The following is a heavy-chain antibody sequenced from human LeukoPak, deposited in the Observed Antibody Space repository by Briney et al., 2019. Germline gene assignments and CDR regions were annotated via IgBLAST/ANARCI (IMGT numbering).Heavy chain of an antibody. D-gene: IGHD1-26*01. CDR2: INPKSGGS. J-gene: IGHJ4*02. CDR1: GYTFTDYY. CDR3: ARDKLRYFDY. Sequence: ASVKVSCKASGYTFTDYYMHWVRQAPGQGLEWMGWINPKSGGSNYAQQFQGRVTMTRDTSISTAYMELSRLRSDDTAMYYCARDKLRYFDYWGQGTLVTVSS. V-gene: IGHV1-2*02.